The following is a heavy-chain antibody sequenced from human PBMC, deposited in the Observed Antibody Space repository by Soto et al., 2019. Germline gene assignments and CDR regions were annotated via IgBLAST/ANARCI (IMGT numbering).Heavy chain of an antibody. V-gene: IGHV4-59*01. CDR2: IYYSGST. J-gene: IGHJ4*02. CDR3: ATVGRENYYFDY. CDR1: GGSISSYY. Sequence: PSETLSLTCTVSGGSISSYYWSWIRQPPGKRLEWIGYIYYSGSTNYNPSLRSRVTISVDTSKNQFSLKLCSVTAADTAVYYCATVGRENYYFDYWGQGTLVTVSS. D-gene: IGHD2-15*01.